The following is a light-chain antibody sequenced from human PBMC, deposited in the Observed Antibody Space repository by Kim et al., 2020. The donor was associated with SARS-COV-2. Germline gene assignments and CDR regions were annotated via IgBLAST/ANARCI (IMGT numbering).Light chain of an antibody. CDR2: AAA. CDR1: QSVNQF. CDR3: QQSYSTPYT. V-gene: IGKV1-39*01. J-gene: IGKJ2*01. Sequence: DIQMTQSSSSPSASVGDRVSITCRASQSVNQFLNWYQQEAGKAPKLLIYAAATLQSGVPTRFSGSGSETEFTLTISSLQAEDFATYYCQQSYSTPYTFGQGTKLEI.